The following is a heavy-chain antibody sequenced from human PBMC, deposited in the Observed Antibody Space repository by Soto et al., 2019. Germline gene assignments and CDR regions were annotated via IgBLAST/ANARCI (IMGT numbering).Heavy chain of an antibody. CDR1: GFTFSDSY. CDR3: ARVSWREKYGMDV. Sequence: GGSLRLSCAASGFTFSDSYMSWIRQAPGKGLEWISYITFSGNTVYYADSLKGRFTISRDNAKNSLYLQMNRLRAEDTAVYYCARVSWREKYGMDVWGQGTTVTVYS. CDR2: ITFSGNTV. V-gene: IGHV3-11*01. J-gene: IGHJ6*02.